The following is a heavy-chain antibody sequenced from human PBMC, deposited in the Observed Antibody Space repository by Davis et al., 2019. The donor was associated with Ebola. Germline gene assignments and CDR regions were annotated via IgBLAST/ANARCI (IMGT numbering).Heavy chain of an antibody. Sequence: PSETLSLTCTVSGGSISSSSYYWGWIRQPPGKGLEWIGSIYYSGSTYYNPSLKSRVTISVDTSKNQFSLKLSSVTAADTAVYYCARHVHGHIVVVTAIKYWGQGTLVTVSS. V-gene: IGHV4-39*01. CDR1: GGSISSSSYY. D-gene: IGHD2-21*02. CDR3: ARHVHGHIVVVTAIKY. J-gene: IGHJ4*02. CDR2: IYYSGST.